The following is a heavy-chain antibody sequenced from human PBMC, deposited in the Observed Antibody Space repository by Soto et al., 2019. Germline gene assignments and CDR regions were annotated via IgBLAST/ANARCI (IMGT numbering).Heavy chain of an antibody. CDR1: GFTLSRYG. J-gene: IGHJ4*02. D-gene: IGHD3-22*01. CDR2: ISYDGSNK. Sequence: QVQLVESGGGVVQPGRSLRLSCAASGFTLSRYGMHWVRQAPGKGLEWVAVISYDGSNKYYADSVKGRFTISRDNSKNTLYLQMNILRAQDTAVNSRAKGAYAFDSSRGPYWGQGTLVTV. CDR3: AKGAYAFDSSRGPY. V-gene: IGHV3-30*18.